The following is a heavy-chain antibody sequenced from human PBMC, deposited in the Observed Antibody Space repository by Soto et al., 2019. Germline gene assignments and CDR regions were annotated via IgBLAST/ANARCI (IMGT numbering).Heavy chain of an antibody. V-gene: IGHV3-48*03. D-gene: IGHD6-13*01. Sequence: GGSLRLSCAASGFTFSSYEMNWVRQAPGKGPEWVSYISSSGSTIYYADSVKGRFTISRDNAKNSLYLQMNSLRAEDTAVYYCASINYSSSWFTFDYWGQGNLVTVSS. CDR2: ISSSGSTI. CDR1: GFTFSSYE. CDR3: ASINYSSSWFTFDY. J-gene: IGHJ4*02.